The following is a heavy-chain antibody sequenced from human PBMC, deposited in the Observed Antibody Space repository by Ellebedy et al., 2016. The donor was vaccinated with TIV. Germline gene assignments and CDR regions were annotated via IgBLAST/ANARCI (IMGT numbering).Heavy chain of an antibody. J-gene: IGHJ4*02. D-gene: IGHD2-8*01. CDR1: GFTFSNYN. Sequence: GESLKISCAASGFTFSNYNMNWVRQAPGKGLEWVSYISSSSTTTDYADSVKGRFTISRDNAKNLLYLQMNSLRAEDTAVYYCVRGMHYWGQGTLVTVSS. V-gene: IGHV3-48*04. CDR3: VRGMHY. CDR2: ISSSSTTT.